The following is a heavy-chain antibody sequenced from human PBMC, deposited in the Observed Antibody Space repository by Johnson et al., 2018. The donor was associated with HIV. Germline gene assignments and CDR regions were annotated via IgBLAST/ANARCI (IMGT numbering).Heavy chain of an antibody. J-gene: IGHJ3*02. CDR3: AKDMGYSSFGYGFDI. V-gene: IGHV3-43D*03. D-gene: IGHD6-19*01. CDR1: GFAFDDYA. CDR2: ISWDGNST. Sequence: VQLVESGGVVVQPGGSLRLSCAVSGFAFDDYAMHWVRQAPGKGLEWVSLISWDGNSTYYGASVKRRFTIYRENGENALYLQRNSLRTEDTALYYCAKDMGYSSFGYGFDIWGQGTMVTVSS.